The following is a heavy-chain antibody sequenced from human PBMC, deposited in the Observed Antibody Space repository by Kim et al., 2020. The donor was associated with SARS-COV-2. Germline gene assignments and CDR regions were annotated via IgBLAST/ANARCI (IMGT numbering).Heavy chain of an antibody. V-gene: IGHV4-31*03. Sequence: SETLSLTCTVSGGSISSGGYYWSWIRQHPGKGLEWIGYIYYSGSTYYNPSLKSRVTISVDTSKNQFSLKLSSVTAADTAVYYCARWIVVANPSWFDPWGQGTLVTVSS. CDR2: IYYSGST. J-gene: IGHJ5*02. D-gene: IGHD3-22*01. CDR1: GGSISSGGYY. CDR3: ARWIVVANPSWFDP.